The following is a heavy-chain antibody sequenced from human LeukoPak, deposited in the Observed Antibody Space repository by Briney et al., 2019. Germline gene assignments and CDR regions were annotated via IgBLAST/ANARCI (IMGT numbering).Heavy chain of an antibody. CDR3: ASGGWGVGAMGHAFDI. CDR2: ISYDGSNK. D-gene: IGHD1-26*01. J-gene: IGHJ3*02. Sequence: GRSLRLSCAASGFTFSSYAMHWVRQAPGKGLEWVAVISYDGSNKYYADSVKGRFTISRDNSKNTLYLQMNSLRAEDTAVYYCASGGWGVGAMGHAFDIWGQGTMVTVSS. CDR1: GFTFSSYA. V-gene: IGHV3-30-3*01.